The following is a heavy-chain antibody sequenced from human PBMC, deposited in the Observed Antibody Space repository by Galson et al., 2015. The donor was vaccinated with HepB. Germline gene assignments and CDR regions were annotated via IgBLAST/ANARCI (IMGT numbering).Heavy chain of an antibody. CDR3: ARDAPLEELSSGSRNYYYYGMDV. V-gene: IGHV1-2*04. CDR1: GYTFTGYY. CDR2: INPNSGGT. J-gene: IGHJ6*02. Sequence: SVKVSCKASGYTFTGYYMHWVRQAPGQGLEWMGWINPNSGGTNYAQKFQGWVTMTRDTSISTAYMELSRLRSDDTAVYYCARDAPLEELSSGSRNYYYYGMDVWGHGTTVTVSS. D-gene: IGHD3-22*01.